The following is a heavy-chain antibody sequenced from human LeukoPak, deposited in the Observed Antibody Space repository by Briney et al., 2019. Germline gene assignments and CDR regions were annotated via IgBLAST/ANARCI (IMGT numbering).Heavy chain of an antibody. Sequence: GGSLRLSCAAAGFTFSGYSMNLVRQAPGKGLEWVSSISSTSSYIYYADSVKGRFTISRDNAKNSLFLQMNNVRVEDAAVYFCARDGRSAWYEDSWGQGTLVTVSS. CDR3: ARDGRSAWYEDS. J-gene: IGHJ4*02. V-gene: IGHV3-21*01. CDR1: GFTFSGYS. CDR2: ISSTSSYI. D-gene: IGHD6-13*01.